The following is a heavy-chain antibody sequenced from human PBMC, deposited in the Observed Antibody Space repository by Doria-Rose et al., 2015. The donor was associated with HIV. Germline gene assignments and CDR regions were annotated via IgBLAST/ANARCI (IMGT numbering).Heavy chain of an antibody. D-gene: IGHD6-13*01. V-gene: IGHV2-26*01. J-gene: IGHJ4*02. CDR3: ARIKSSRWYHKYYFDF. CDR2: IFSDDER. Sequence: QVTLKESGPVLGKPTETLTLTCTVSGVSLSSPGMGVSWIRQPPGKALEWLANIFSDDERSYKTSLESRLTISRGTSKSRVVLTMTDMDPADTATYYCARIKSSRWYHKYYFDFWGQGTLVIVSA. CDR1: GVSLSSPGMG.